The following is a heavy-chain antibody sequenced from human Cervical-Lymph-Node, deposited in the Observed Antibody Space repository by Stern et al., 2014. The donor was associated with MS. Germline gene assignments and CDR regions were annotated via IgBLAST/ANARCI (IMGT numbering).Heavy chain of an antibody. V-gene: IGHV3-30*18. CDR1: GFTFSNYG. CDR3: AKKSVGTTGTTTAFDY. CDR2: ISYDADVK. D-gene: IGHD1-1*01. J-gene: IGHJ4*02. Sequence: QVQLVQSGGGVVQPGTSLRLSCAGSGFTFSNYGMHWVRQAPGKGLEWVAVISYDADVKFYADSVEGRFTISRDTPKNTMYLQLNSLKVEDTAVYFCAKKSVGTTGTTTAFDYWGQGTLVTVSS.